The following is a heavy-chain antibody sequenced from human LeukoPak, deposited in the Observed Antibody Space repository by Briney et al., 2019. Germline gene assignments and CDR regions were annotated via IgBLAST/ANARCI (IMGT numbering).Heavy chain of an antibody. CDR3: ATVVAGATRFDY. CDR1: GDSIRSDNW. CDR2: IDHSGST. Sequence: SRTLSLTCAVSGDSIRSDNWWSWVRQPPGKGLEWIGEIDHSGSTDYNMSLKSRVTISIDKSKNQFSLRLSSVTAADTAVYYCATVVAGATRFDYWGQGTLVTVSS. J-gene: IGHJ4*02. D-gene: IGHD1-26*01. V-gene: IGHV4-4*02.